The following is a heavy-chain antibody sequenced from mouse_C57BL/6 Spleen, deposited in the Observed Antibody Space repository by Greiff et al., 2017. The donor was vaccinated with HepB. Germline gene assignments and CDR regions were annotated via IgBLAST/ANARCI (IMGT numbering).Heavy chain of an antibody. CDR3: ARDYYGRFDY. Sequence: VQLQQPGAELVRPGSSVKLSCKASGYTFTSYWMDWVKQRPGQGLEWIGNIYPSDSETHYNQKFKDKATLTVDKSSSTAYMQLSSLTSEDSAVYYCARDYYGRFDYWGQGTTLTVSS. CDR1: GYTFTSYW. D-gene: IGHD1-1*01. CDR2: IYPSDSET. J-gene: IGHJ2*01. V-gene: IGHV1-61*01.